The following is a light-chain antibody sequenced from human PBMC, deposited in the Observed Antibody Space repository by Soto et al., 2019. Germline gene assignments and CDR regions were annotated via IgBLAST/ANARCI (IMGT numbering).Light chain of an antibody. CDR1: LSVSSSY. CDR3: QQYAT. V-gene: IGKV3-20*01. J-gene: IGKJ4*01. Sequence: EIVLTQSPGTLSLSPGERATLSCRASLSVSSSYLAWYQQKPGQAPRLLIYGASSRATGIPDRFSGSGSGTDFTLTISRLEPEDFAVYYCQQYATFGGGTKVEIK. CDR2: GAS.